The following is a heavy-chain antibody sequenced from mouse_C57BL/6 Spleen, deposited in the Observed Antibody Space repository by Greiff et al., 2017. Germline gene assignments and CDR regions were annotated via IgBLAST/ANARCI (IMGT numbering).Heavy chain of an antibody. D-gene: IGHD1-1*01. Sequence: DVHLVASGGGLVKPGGSLKLSCAASGFTFSDYGMHWVRQAPEKGLEWVAYISSGSSTLYYADTVKGRFTISRDNAKNTLFLQMTSLRSEDTAMYYCAIGSSYPWFAYWGQGTLVTVSA. J-gene: IGHJ3*01. CDR1: GFTFSDYG. V-gene: IGHV5-17*01. CDR2: ISSGSSTL. CDR3: AIGSSYPWFAY.